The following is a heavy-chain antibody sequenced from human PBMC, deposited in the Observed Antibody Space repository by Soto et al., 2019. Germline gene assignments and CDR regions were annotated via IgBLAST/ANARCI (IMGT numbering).Heavy chain of an antibody. Sequence: QVQMVQSGAEVKKPGSSVKVSCKASGGTFSSYAISWVRQAPGQGLEWMGGIIPIFGTANYAQKFQGRVTIPADESTSTAYMELSSLRSEDTAVYYCARARCSGGSCYSQHYGMDVWGQGTPVTVSS. CDR2: IIPIFGTA. V-gene: IGHV1-69*12. D-gene: IGHD2-15*01. J-gene: IGHJ6*02. CDR1: GGTFSSYA. CDR3: ARARCSGGSCYSQHYGMDV.